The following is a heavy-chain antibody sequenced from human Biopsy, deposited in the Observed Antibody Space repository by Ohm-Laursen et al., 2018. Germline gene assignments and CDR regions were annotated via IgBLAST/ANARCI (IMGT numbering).Heavy chain of an antibody. CDR1: GGSFSGYD. V-gene: IGHV4-34*01. J-gene: IGHJ3*01. Sequence: GTLSLTCAVDGGSFSGYDWTWIRQPPGKGLEWVGEFSHTGTTIYNPSLKSRLTISVDKSKNHFSLRLTPVTAADTATYFCARGPYGDNAGAFDVWGQGTVVTVSS. CDR2: FSHTGTT. CDR3: ARGPYGDNAGAFDV. D-gene: IGHD4/OR15-4a*01.